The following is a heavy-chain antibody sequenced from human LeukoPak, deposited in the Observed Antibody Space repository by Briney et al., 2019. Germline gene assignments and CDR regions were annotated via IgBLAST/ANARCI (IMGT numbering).Heavy chain of an antibody. V-gene: IGHV3-7*01. CDR3: ARLARWFGEFAYDY. CDR2: IKQDGSEK. J-gene: IGHJ4*02. CDR1: GFTFSSYW. Sequence: PGRSLRLSCAASGFTFSSYWMSWVRQAPGKGLEWVANIKQDGSEKYYVDSVKGRFTISRDNAKNSLYLQMNSLRAEDTAVYYCARLARWFGEFAYDYWGQGTLVTVSS. D-gene: IGHD3-10*01.